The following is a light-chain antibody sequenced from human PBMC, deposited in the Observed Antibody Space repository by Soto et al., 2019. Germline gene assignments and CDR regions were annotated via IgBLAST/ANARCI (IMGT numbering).Light chain of an antibody. CDR1: SSNIGAGYD. CDR2: GNN. CDR3: QSFDTRLNSVV. V-gene: IGLV1-40*01. Sequence: QSVVTQPPSVSGAPGQRVTISCTGSSSNIGAGYDVHWYQQFPGTAPKLLIYGNNNRPSGVTDRFSGSNSGTSASLAITGLQSEDEADYYCQSFDTRLNSVVFGGGTKLPVL. J-gene: IGLJ2*01.